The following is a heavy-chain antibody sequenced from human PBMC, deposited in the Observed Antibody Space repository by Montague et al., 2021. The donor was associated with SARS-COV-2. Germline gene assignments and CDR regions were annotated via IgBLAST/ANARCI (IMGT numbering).Heavy chain of an antibody. Sequence: SETLSLTCGVSGGSLSHYYWSWIRQPPGKGLEWIGYIYSSGGTNYNPSLKSRVTLSLDDAKNHFSLMLSSVTAADTAVYYCARRTDNFTGYYDYWGQGTLVTVSS. V-gene: IGHV4-59*01. J-gene: IGHJ4*02. D-gene: IGHD3-9*01. CDR1: GGSLSHYY. CDR3: ARRTDNFTGYYDY. CDR2: IYSSGGT.